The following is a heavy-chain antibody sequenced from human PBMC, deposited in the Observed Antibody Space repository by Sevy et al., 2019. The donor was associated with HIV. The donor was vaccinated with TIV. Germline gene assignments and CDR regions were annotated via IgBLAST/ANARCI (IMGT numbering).Heavy chain of an antibody. Sequence: SESLSLTCAVSGGSISSGGYSWSWIRQPPGKGLEWIGYIYHSGSTYYNPSLKSGVTISVDRSKNQFSLKLSSVTAADTAVYYCARGGAAAAGNYYYMDVWGKGTTVTVSS. V-gene: IGHV4-30-2*01. CDR2: IYHSGST. CDR1: GGSISSGGYS. CDR3: ARGGAAAAGNYYYMDV. J-gene: IGHJ6*03. D-gene: IGHD6-13*01.